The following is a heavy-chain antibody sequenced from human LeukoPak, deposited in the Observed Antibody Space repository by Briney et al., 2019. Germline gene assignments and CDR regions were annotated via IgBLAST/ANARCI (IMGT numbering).Heavy chain of an antibody. CDR3: AKDLGMRGVGATLIN. V-gene: IGHV3-23*01. D-gene: IGHD1-26*01. CDR1: GFTFSDYA. CDR2: ISDSGGRT. Sequence: GGSLRLSCAASGFTFSDYATSWVRQAPGKGLEWVSGISDSGGRTDYADSVKGRFTISRDNSKNTLYLQINSLRAEDTAIYFCAKDLGMRGVGATLINWGQGTLVTVSS. J-gene: IGHJ4*02.